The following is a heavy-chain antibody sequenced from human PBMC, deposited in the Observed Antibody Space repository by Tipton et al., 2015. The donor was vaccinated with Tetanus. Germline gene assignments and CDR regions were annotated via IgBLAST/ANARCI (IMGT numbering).Heavy chain of an antibody. Sequence: TLSLTCTVSGGSISSGGYYWSWIRQSPGKGLEWIGSIYFSGDTYSNPSLKSRATISVDTSRNQFSLRLSSVTAADTAVYYYARHSSGYFTFFDYWGQGTLVTASS. V-gene: IGHV4-39*01. D-gene: IGHD3-22*01. CDR1: GGSISSGGYY. CDR2: IYFSGDT. J-gene: IGHJ4*02. CDR3: ARHSSGYFTFFDY.